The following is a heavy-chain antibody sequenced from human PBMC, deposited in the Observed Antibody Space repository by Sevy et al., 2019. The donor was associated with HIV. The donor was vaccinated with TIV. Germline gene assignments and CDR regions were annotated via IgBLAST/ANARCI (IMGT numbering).Heavy chain of an antibody. J-gene: IGHJ3*02. CDR3: ATSPDYYDSSRDAFDI. V-gene: IGHV1-24*01. D-gene: IGHD3-22*01. CDR1: GYSVSDLS. Sequence: ASVKVSCKVSGYSVSDLSIHWVRQARGKGLEWMGGYDLEDGETIYAQKFQGRVTMTEDTSTDTAYMELSSLRSEDTAVYYCATSPDYYDSSRDAFDIWGQGTMVTVSS. CDR2: YDLEDGET.